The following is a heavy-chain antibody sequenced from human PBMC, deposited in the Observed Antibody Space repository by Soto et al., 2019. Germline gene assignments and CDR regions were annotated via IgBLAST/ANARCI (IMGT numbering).Heavy chain of an antibody. V-gene: IGHV4-59*02. CDR3: AKTRGITGTLYYFDY. Sequence: PSETLSLTCNVSGASVSTGYWSWIRQPPGKGLEWLGFMYFGGSTNYNPSLKSRVTISVDKSKNQFSLKLSSVTAADTAVYYCAKTRGITGTLYYFDYWGQGTLVTVSS. D-gene: IGHD1-20*01. J-gene: IGHJ4*02. CDR2: MYFGGST. CDR1: GASVSTGY.